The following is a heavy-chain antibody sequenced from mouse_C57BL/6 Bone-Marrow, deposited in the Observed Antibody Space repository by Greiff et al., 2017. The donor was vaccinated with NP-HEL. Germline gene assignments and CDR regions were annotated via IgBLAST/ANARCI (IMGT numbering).Heavy chain of an antibody. J-gene: IGHJ3*01. CDR1: GYTFTDYY. V-gene: IGHV1-26*01. Sequence: VQLQQSGPELVKPGASVKISCKASGYTFTDYYMNWVKQSHGKSLEWIGDINPNNGGTSYNQKFKGKATLTVDKSSSTAYMELRSLTSEDSAVYYCAIYGYDGAYWGRGTLVTVSA. CDR2: INPNNGGT. CDR3: AIYGYDGAY. D-gene: IGHD2-2*01.